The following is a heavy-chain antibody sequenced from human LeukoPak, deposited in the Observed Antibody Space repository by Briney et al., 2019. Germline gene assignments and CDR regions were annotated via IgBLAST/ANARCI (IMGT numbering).Heavy chain of an antibody. CDR3: ARSRGSGSYYGAY. CDR2: ISSSSSYI. Sequence: GGSLRLSCAASGFTYSSYSMNWVRQAPGKGLEWVSSISSSSSYIYYADSVKGRFTISRDNAKNSLYLQMNSLRAEDTAVYCARSRGSGSYYGAYWGQGTLVTVSS. J-gene: IGHJ4*02. V-gene: IGHV3-21*01. CDR1: GFTYSSYS. D-gene: IGHD1-26*01.